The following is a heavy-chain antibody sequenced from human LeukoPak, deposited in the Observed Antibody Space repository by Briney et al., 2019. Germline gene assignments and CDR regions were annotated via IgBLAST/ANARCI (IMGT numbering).Heavy chain of an antibody. CDR3: AREISGYSDY. D-gene: IGHD3-22*01. CDR2: INANSGDT. CDR1: GYTFTGYY. J-gene: IGHJ4*02. V-gene: IGHV1-2*02. Sequence: GASVKVSCKASGYTFTGYYMHWVRQAPGQGLEWMGWINANSGDTKYAQKFQGRVTMTRDTSISTAYMELSRLRSDDTAMYYCAREISGYSDYWGQGTLATVSS.